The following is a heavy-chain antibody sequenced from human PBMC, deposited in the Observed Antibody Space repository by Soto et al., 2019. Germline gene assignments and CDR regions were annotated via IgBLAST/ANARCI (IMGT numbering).Heavy chain of an antibody. D-gene: IGHD3-3*01. CDR2: IDWDDAK. V-gene: IGHV2-70*11. J-gene: IGHJ4*02. Sequence: GSGPTLVYPTQTLTLTCTFSGFSLSASRMSISWIRQPPGKALEWLARIDWDDAKYFNTSLKTRLTVSKDTSKTQVVLTMTNMDPVDTGTYYCALMIFGRSGAYSFDSRGQALLVTLS. CDR1: GFSLSASRMS. CDR3: ALMIFGRSGAYSFDS.